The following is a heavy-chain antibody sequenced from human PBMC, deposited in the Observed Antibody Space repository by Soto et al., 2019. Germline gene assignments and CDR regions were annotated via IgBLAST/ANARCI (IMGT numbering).Heavy chain of an antibody. CDR2: IIPMFGTA. CDR1: GGTFSTYA. V-gene: IGHV1-69*12. CDR3: ASGIQLWLRRINNGYSG. J-gene: IGHJ4*02. D-gene: IGHD5-18*01. Sequence: QVQLVQSGAEVKKPEASVKVSCKAPGGTFSTYAISWVRQAPGQGLEWMGGIIPMFGTANYAQRFQDRVTITADEATNTVYMELSSLRSEDTAVYFCASGIQLWLRRINNGYSGWGQATRVTVSS.